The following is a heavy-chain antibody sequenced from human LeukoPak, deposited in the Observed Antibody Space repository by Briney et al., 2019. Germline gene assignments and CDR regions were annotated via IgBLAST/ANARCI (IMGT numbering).Heavy chain of an antibody. Sequence: GGTLRLSCAASGFTFIHYGMIWVRQSPGKGLEWVSAISPSGDNTYYADSVKGRFTISRDNAKNSLYLQMNSLRAEDTALYYCARDRGVDTAMVNWFDPWGQGTLVTVSS. V-gene: IGHV3-23*01. CDR2: ISPSGDNT. CDR3: ARDRGVDTAMVNWFDP. CDR1: GFTFIHYG. D-gene: IGHD5-18*01. J-gene: IGHJ5*02.